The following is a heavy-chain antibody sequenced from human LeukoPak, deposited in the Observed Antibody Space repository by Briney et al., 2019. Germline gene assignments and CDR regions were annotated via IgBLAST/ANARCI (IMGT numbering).Heavy chain of an antibody. CDR3: AKDRRGDGYNSADY. V-gene: IGHV1-18*01. CDR2: ISAYNGNT. Sequence: ASVKVSCKASGYTFTSYGISWVRQAPGQGLEWMGWISAYNGNTNYAQKLQGRVTMTTDTSTSTAYMELRGLRSDDTAVYYCAKDRRGDGYNSADYWGQGTLVTVSS. CDR1: GYTFTSYG. J-gene: IGHJ4*02. D-gene: IGHD5-24*01.